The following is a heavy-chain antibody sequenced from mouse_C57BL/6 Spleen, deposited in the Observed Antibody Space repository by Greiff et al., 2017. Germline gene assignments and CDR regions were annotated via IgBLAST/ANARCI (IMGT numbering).Heavy chain of an antibody. CDR1: GYSFTDYN. Sequence: EVQLQQSGPELVKPGASVKISCKASGYSFTDYNMNWVKQSNGKSLEWIGVLNPNYGTTSYNQKFKGKATLTVDQSSSTAYMQRNSLTSEDSAVYYCARAYGSSYWYFDVWGTGTTVTVAS. CDR3: ARAYGSSYWYFDV. CDR2: LNPNYGTT. D-gene: IGHD1-1*01. J-gene: IGHJ1*03. V-gene: IGHV1-39*01.